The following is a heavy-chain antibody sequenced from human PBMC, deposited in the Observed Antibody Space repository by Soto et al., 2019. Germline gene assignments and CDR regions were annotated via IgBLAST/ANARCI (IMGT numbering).Heavy chain of an antibody. CDR2: ISGTGGNT. V-gene: IGHV3-23*01. CDR1: GFTFSSYA. D-gene: IGHD1-20*01. Sequence: GSLRLSCSASGFTFSSYAMTWVRQAPGKGLEWVSTISGTGGNTYYADSVKGRFTISRDNSKNTVYLQMNSLRAEDTAVYYCVKAVYLLDFDYWGQGTLVTVSS. CDR3: VKAVYLLDFDY. J-gene: IGHJ4*02.